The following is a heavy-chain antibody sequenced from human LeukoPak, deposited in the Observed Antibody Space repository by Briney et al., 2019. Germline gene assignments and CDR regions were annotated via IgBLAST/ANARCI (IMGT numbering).Heavy chain of an antibody. CDR2: IWYDGSNK. V-gene: IGHV3-33*01. CDR1: GFTFSTYG. D-gene: IGHD6-6*01. J-gene: IGHJ4*02. CDR3: ARDMGLEYSSSSLDY. Sequence: PGGSLRLSCAASGFTFSTYGMHWVRQAPGKGLEGVAVIWYDGSNKYYADSVKGRFTISRDNSKNTLYLQMNSLRAEDTAVYYCARDMGLEYSSSSLDYWGQGTLVTVSS.